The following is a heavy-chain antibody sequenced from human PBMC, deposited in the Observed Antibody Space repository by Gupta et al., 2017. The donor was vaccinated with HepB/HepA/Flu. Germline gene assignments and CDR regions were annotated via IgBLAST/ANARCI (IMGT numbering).Heavy chain of an antibody. Sequence: EVQLVESGGGLVKPGGSLRLSCAASGFTFRNAWMSWVRQAPGKGLEWVGRSKSKTDGGTTDYAAPVKGRLTISRDDSKNTLYLQMNSLKTEDTAVYYCTTVLHNWNYVLSHYYFDYWGQGTLVTVSS. CDR3: TTVLHNWNYVLSHYYFDY. CDR2: SKSKTDGGTT. V-gene: IGHV3-15*01. J-gene: IGHJ4*02. D-gene: IGHD1-7*01. CDR1: GFTFRNAW.